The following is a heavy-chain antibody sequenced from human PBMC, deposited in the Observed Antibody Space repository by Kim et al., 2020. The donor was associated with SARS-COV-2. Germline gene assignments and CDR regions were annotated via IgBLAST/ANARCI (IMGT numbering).Heavy chain of an antibody. Sequence: GGSLRLSCAASVFTFSGYGMHWVRQAPGKGLEWVAVIWNDGSNKNYADSVKGRFTISRDNSENTLYLQINSLRAEDTAVYYCVRDGITGTTEAFDIWGQGTMVTVSS. CDR2: IWNDGSNK. CDR3: VRDGITGTTEAFDI. D-gene: IGHD1-7*01. J-gene: IGHJ3*02. V-gene: IGHV3-33*01. CDR1: VFTFSGYG.